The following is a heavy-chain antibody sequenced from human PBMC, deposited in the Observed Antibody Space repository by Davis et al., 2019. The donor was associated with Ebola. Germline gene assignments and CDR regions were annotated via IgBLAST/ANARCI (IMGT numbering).Heavy chain of an antibody. D-gene: IGHD5-12*01. CDR2: INPSGGST. V-gene: IGHV1-46*01. J-gene: IGHJ6*02. Sequence: AASVKVSCKASGYTFTSYYMHWVRQAPGQGLEWMGIINPSGGSTSYAQKFQGWVTMTRDTSISTAYMELSRLRSDDTAVYYCARGDARGYDGDYYYYYGMDVWGQGTTVTVSS. CDR3: ARGDARGYDGDYYYYYGMDV. CDR1: GYTFTSYY.